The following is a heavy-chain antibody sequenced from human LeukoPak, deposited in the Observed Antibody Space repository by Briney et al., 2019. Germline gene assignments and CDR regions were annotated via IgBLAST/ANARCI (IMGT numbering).Heavy chain of an antibody. J-gene: IGHJ5*02. CDR1: GFTFSSYS. CDR3: AREAITGPFGFDP. CDR2: ISISSSTI. Sequence: GGSLRLSCAASGFTFSSYSMNWVRQAPGKGLEWVSYISISSSTIYYADSVKGRFTISRDNAKNSLYLQMNSLRAEDTAVYYCAREAITGPFGFDPWGQGTLVTVSS. D-gene: IGHD1-1*01. V-gene: IGHV3-48*01.